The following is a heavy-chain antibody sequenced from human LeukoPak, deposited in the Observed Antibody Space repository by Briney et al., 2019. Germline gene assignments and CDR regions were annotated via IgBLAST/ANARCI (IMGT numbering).Heavy chain of an antibody. D-gene: IGHD1-26*01. CDR1: GIIFSNYA. CDR2: ISSGGGST. CDR3: ARGRQGAKTRYFDL. V-gene: IGHV3-64*01. Sequence: GGSLRLSCAASGIIFSNYAMHWVRQGPGKGLDCISNISSGGGSTYYANSVKGRFTISRDNSKNTLYLQMGSLRAEDMAVYYCARGRQGAKTRYFDLWGRGTRVTVSS. J-gene: IGHJ2*01.